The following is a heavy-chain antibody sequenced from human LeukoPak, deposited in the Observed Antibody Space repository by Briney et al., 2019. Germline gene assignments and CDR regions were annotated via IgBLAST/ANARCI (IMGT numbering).Heavy chain of an antibody. Sequence: GASVKVSCKASGGTFSSYAISWVRQAPGQGLEWMGGIIPIFSTANYAQKFQGRVTITADESTSTAYMELSSLRSGDTAVYYCARVADFWSGYYAPYFDYWGQGTLVTVSS. CDR2: IIPIFSTA. CDR1: GGTFSSYA. V-gene: IGHV1-69*13. D-gene: IGHD3-3*01. J-gene: IGHJ4*02. CDR3: ARVADFWSGYYAPYFDY.